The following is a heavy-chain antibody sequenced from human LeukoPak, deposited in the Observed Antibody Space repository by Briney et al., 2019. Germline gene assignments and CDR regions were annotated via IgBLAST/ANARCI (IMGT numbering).Heavy chain of an antibody. CDR3: AKLKVATSLYYFDY. Sequence: GGSLRLSCAASGFTFSSYGMHWVRQAPGKGLEWVAFIRYDGSNKYYADSVKGRFTISRDNSKNTLYLQMNSLRAEDTAVYYCAKLKVATSLYYFDYWGQGTLVTVSS. CDR1: GFTFSSYG. V-gene: IGHV3-30*02. D-gene: IGHD5-12*01. CDR2: IRYDGSNK. J-gene: IGHJ4*02.